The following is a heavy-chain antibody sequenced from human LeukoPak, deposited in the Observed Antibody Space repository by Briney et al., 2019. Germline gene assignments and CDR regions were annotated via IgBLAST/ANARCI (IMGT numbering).Heavy chain of an antibody. CDR2: IYYSGST. Sequence: SETLSLTCAVYGGSVSGYYWSWIRQPPGKGLEWNGYIYYSGSTNYNPSLKSRVTISVDTSKNQFSLKLSSVTAADTAVYFCARGPYSYDSSGAFDIWGQGTMVTVSS. V-gene: IGHV4-59*08. CDR3: ARGPYSYDSSGAFDI. D-gene: IGHD3-22*01. CDR1: GGSVSGYY. J-gene: IGHJ3*02.